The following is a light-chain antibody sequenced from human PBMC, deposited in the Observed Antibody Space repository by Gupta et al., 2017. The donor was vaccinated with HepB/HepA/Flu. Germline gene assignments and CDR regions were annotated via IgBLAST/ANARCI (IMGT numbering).Light chain of an antibody. V-gene: IGKV1-39*01. J-gene: IGKJ5*01. Sequence: DIQMTQSPSSQSSSLGNRVIITCRASQTISNYLNWYQQKPGKAPNLLISSASTLQTGVPSRFSGSGSGTEFTLTIRSLQPEDFGIYYCHQTYSTPPTFGQGTRLEI. CDR3: HQTYSTPPT. CDR2: SAS. CDR1: QTISNY.